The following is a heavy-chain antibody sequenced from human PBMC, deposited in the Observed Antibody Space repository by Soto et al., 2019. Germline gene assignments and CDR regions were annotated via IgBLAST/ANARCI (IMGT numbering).Heavy chain of an antibody. V-gene: IGHV4-59*01. CDR3: ARKSPVAGGFDY. CDR1: GGSISSYY. D-gene: IGHD6-19*01. J-gene: IGHJ4*02. Sequence: SETLSLTCTVSGGSISSYYWSWIRQPPGKRLEWIGYIYYTTNYNPSLKSRVTISADTSKNQISLKLTSVTAADTAVYYCARKSPVAGGFDYWGQGTLVTVSS. CDR2: IYYTT.